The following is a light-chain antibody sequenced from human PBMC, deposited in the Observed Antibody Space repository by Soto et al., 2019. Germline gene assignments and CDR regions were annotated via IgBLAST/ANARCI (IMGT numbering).Light chain of an antibody. CDR3: QQYNSYSPT. J-gene: IGKJ2*01. CDR2: DAS. CDR1: QSISSW. Sequence: DILMTQSPSTLSASVGDRVTITCRASQSISSWLAWYQQKPGKAPKLLIYDASSLESGVPSRFSGSGSGTEFTLTISRLQPDDFATYYCQQYNSYSPTFGQGTKLEIK. V-gene: IGKV1-5*01.